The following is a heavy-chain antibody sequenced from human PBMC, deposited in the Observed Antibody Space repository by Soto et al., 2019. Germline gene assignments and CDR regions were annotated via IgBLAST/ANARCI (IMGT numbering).Heavy chain of an antibody. CDR1: GFTVSSNY. D-gene: IGHD3-22*01. V-gene: IGHV3-53*01. CDR2: IYSGGST. J-gene: IGHJ4*02. CDR3: ATGSSGYYYFDY. Sequence: VGSLRLSCAASGFTVSSNYMSWVRQAPGKGLEWVSVIYSGGSTYYADSVKGRFTISRDNSKNTLYLQMNSLRAEDTAVYYCATGSSGYYYFDYWGQGTLVTVSS.